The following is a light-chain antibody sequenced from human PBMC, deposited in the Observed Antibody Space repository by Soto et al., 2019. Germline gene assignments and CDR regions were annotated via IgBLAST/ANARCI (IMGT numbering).Light chain of an antibody. CDR2: DVS. V-gene: IGLV2-14*03. J-gene: IGLJ1*01. CDR1: SSDVGGYNS. Sequence: ALTQPASVSGSPGQSITISCTGTSSDVGGYNSVSWYQHHPGKAPKLMIYDVSNRPSGVSNRFSGSKSGNTASLTISGLKDEGEADYYCSSYTSSSTLVFGTGTKVXVL. CDR3: SSYTSSSTLV.